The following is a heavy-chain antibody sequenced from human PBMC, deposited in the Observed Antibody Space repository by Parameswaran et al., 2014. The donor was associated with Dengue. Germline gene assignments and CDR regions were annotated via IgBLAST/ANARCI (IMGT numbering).Heavy chain of an antibody. CDR3: AREDYGGNSGGLDY. D-gene: IGHD4-23*01. CDR2: ITPFNGNT. J-gene: IGHJ4*02. Sequence: WVRQAPGQALEWMGWITPFNGNTNYAQKFQDRVTITRDRSMSTAYMELSSLRAEDTAVYYCAREDYGGNSGGLDYWGQGTLVTVSS. V-gene: IGHV1-45*02.